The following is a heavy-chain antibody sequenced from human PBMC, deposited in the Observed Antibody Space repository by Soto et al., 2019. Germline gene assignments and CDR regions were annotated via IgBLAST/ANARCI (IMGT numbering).Heavy chain of an antibody. J-gene: IGHJ6*02. V-gene: IGHV4-30-4*01. CDR1: GGSISSGDYY. CDR2: IYYSGST. D-gene: IGHD3-9*01. Sequence: QVQLQESGPGLVKPSQTLSLTCPVSGGSISSGDYYWSWIRQPPGQGLEWIGYIYYSGSTYYNPSLKSRVTISVDTSKNQFSLKLSSVTAADTAVYYCARDHYVYDILTGYGYYYGMDVWGQGTTVTVSS. CDR3: ARDHYVYDILTGYGYYYGMDV.